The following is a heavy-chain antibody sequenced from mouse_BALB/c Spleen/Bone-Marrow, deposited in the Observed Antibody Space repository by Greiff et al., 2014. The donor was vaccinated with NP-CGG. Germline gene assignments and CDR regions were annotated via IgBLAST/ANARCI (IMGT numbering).Heavy chain of an antibody. CDR3: ARWERGRAWFAD. D-gene: IGHD4-1*01. Sequence: SVKLSCTASGFNLQDTYMPCVQQRPEQGLAWLVRIDPATGHTKYAPKFQGKATITADTASNTAYLQLSSLTSEDTAVYYGARWERGRAWFADGGQGKRVTVA. CDR2: IDPATGHT. V-gene: IGHV14-3*02. CDR1: GFNLQDTY. J-gene: IGHJ3*01.